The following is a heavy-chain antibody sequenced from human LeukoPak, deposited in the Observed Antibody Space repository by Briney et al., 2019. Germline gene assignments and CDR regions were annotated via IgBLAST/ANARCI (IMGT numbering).Heavy chain of an antibody. V-gene: IGHV3-7*01. CDR2: IKQDGSEK. CDR1: GFTFDDYA. CDR3: ARVDRRIVRGGLSMRPDY. J-gene: IGHJ4*02. Sequence: PGGSLTLSCAVSGFTFDDYAMHWVHHAPGKGLEWVDNIKQDGSEKYYVDSVKGRFTISTDNAKTSLYLQMNSLRAEDTAVYYCARVDRRIVRGGLSMRPDYWGQGTLVTVSS. D-gene: IGHD3-10*02.